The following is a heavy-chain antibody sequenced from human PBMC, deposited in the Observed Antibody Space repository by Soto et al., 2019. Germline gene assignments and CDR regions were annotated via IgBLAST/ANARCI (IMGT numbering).Heavy chain of an antibody. V-gene: IGHV3-30*18. CDR3: AKERRYSFDALDL. CDR1: GFPFNFYG. Sequence: PGGSLSLSCDASGFPFNFYGMHWVRQAPGKGLEWVAVISYDGSDKYYADSVRGRFTISRDNTKNTVWLQMNSLRGEDTAVYYCAKERRYSFDALDLWGQGTLVTVSS. J-gene: IGHJ3*01. D-gene: IGHD5-18*01. CDR2: ISYDGSDK.